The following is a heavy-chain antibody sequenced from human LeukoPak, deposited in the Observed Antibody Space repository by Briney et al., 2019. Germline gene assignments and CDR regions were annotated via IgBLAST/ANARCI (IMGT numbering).Heavy chain of an antibody. Sequence: SETLSLTCAVSGGSISSGGYSWSWIRQPPGKGLEWIGYIYHSGSTYYNPSLKSRVTIPVDRSKNQFSLKLSSVTAADTAVYYCARTYPNSGSVDYWGQGTLVTVSS. CDR1: GGSISSGGYS. CDR3: ARTYPNSGSVDY. CDR2: IYHSGST. J-gene: IGHJ4*02. D-gene: IGHD1-26*01. V-gene: IGHV4-30-2*01.